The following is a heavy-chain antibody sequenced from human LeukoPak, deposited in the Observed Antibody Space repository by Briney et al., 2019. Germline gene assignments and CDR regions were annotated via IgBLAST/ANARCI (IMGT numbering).Heavy chain of an antibody. CDR3: ARLSIAVAGFDY. CDR2: IYYSGST. J-gene: IGHJ4*02. CDR1: GGSFSGYY. V-gene: IGHV4-34*01. D-gene: IGHD6-19*01. Sequence: PSETLSLTCAVYGGSFSGYYWSWIRQPPGKGLEWIGSIYYSGSTYYNPSLKSRVTISVDTSKNQFSLKLSSVTAADTAVYYCARLSIAVAGFDYWGQGTLVTVSS.